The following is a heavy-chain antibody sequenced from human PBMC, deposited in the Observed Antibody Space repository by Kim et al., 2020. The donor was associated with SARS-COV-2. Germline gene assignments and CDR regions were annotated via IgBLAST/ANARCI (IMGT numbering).Heavy chain of an antibody. CDR2: IYYSGST. CDR1: GGSISSSSYY. D-gene: IGHD3-10*01. V-gene: IGHV4-39*01. CDR3: ARHDITMVRGADWFDP. J-gene: IGHJ5*02. Sequence: SETLSLTCTVSGGSISSSSYYWGWIRQPPGKGLEWIGSIYYSGSTYYNPSLKSRVTISVDTSKNQFSLKLSSVTAADTAVYYCARHDITMVRGADWFDP.